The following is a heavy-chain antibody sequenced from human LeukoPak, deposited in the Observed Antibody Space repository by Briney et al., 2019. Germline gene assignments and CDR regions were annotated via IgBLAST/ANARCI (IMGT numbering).Heavy chain of an antibody. V-gene: IGHV1-69*13. CDR3: AREAAAGSDAFDI. CDR1: GGTFSSYA. Sequence: SVKVSCKASGGTFSSYAISWVRQAPGQGLEWMGGIIPIFGTANYAQKFQGRVTITADESTSTAYMELSSLRSEDTAVYYCAREAAAGSDAFDIWGQGTMVTVSS. J-gene: IGHJ3*02. CDR2: IIPIFGTA. D-gene: IGHD6-13*01.